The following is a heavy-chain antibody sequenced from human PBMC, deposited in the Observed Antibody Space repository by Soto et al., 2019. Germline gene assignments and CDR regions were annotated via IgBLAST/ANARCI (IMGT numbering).Heavy chain of an antibody. V-gene: IGHV5-51*01. CDR2: IYPGDSDT. CDR3: ASSDPGCTSAYSYYGMDV. D-gene: IGHD2-15*01. J-gene: IGHJ6*02. CDR1: GYSFTSYW. Sequence: GESLKISCKGSGYSFTSYWIGWVRQMPGNGLEWMGIIYPGDSDTRYSPSFQDQVTISADTSISTAYLQWSSLKASDTAMYYCASSDPGCTSAYSYYGMDVWGQGTTVTVCS.